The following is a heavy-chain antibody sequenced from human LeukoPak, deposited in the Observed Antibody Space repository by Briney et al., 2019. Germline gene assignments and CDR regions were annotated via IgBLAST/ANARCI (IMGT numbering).Heavy chain of an antibody. Sequence: KPSETLSLTCTVSGGSISTYYWSWIRQPPGKGLEWIGYIYNSGSTNYNPSLKSRVTISVGTSENQFSLKLSSVTAADTAVYYCARGWFGNFLHFDYWGQGTLVTVSS. V-gene: IGHV4-59*01. CDR2: IYNSGST. CDR1: GGSISTYY. J-gene: IGHJ4*02. D-gene: IGHD3-10*01. CDR3: ARGWFGNFLHFDY.